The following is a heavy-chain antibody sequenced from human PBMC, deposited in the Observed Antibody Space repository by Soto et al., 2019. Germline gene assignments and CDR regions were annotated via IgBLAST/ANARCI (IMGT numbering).Heavy chain of an antibody. CDR1: GFTFSSYA. D-gene: IGHD3-3*02. CDR3: ASQTTFLEWLGPF. Sequence: EVQLLESGGGLVQPGGSLRLSCAASGFTFSSYAMSWVRQAPGKGLEWVSAISGSGGSTYYADSVKGRFTISRDNSKNTLYLQMNSLRAEDTAVYYCASQTTFLEWLGPFWGQGTLVTVSS. J-gene: IGHJ4*02. V-gene: IGHV3-23*01. CDR2: ISGSGGST.